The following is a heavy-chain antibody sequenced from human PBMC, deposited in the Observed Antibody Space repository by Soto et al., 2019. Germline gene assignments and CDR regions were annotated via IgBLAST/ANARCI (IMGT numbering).Heavy chain of an antibody. V-gene: IGHV3-48*01. CDR1: GFTFSSYS. CDR2: ISSSSSTI. CDR3: ASQSSEWLLFAS. Sequence: GGSLRLSXAASGFTFSSYSMNWVRQAPGKGLEWVSYISSSSSTIYYADSVKGRFTISRDNAKNSLYLQMNSLRAEDTAVYYCASQSSEWLLFASWGQGTLVTVSS. D-gene: IGHD5-12*01. J-gene: IGHJ4*02.